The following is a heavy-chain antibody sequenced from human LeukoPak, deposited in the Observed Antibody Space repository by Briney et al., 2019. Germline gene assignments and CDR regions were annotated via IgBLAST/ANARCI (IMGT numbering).Heavy chain of an antibody. CDR1: GFTFNSNG. Sequence: GGSLRLSCAASGFTFNSNGMSWVRQAPGKGLEWVSVISASGGSTYYADSVRGRFTISRDNSKNTLYLQINSLRVEDTAVYYCAKDYQEGSQWPDYYGMDVWGQGTTVTVSS. CDR2: ISASGGST. J-gene: IGHJ6*02. V-gene: IGHV3-23*01. D-gene: IGHD6-19*01. CDR3: AKDYQEGSQWPDYYGMDV.